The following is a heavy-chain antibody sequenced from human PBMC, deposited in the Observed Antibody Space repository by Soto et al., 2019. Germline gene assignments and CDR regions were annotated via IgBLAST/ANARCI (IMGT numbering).Heavy chain of an antibody. J-gene: IGHJ4*02. CDR2: IYCSGIT. Sequence: PSETLSLTCTVSGVSISNSSYYWGWLRRPPGKGLEWIGTIYCSGITYYNPSLKRRVTISVDTSKNQFSLKLTSVTAADTAVYYCARHGSNWGQGTLVTVSS. CDR1: GVSISNSSYY. CDR3: ARHGSN. V-gene: IGHV4-39*01.